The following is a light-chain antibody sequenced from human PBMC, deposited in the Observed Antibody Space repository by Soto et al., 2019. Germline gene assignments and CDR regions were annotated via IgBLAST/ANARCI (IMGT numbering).Light chain of an antibody. CDR2: KAS. J-gene: IGKJ1*01. CDR3: QQYNSDPWT. Sequence: DLQMTQSPSTLSASVGDRVTITCRASQSISSWVAWYQQKPGKAPKLLIYKASSLESGVPSRFSGSGSGTEFTRTISSLQPDDFATYYCQQYNSDPWTFGQGTKVEIK. V-gene: IGKV1-5*03. CDR1: QSISSW.